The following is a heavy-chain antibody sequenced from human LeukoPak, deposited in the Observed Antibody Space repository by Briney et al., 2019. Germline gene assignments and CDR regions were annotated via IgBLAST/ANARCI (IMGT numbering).Heavy chain of an antibody. V-gene: IGHV3-30-3*01. CDR2: ISYDGNIK. CDR1: GSTFRSYA. CDR3: ARDRSERYSTDY. D-gene: IGHD2-15*01. Sequence: GGSLRLSCAASGSTFRSYAIPWVRQAPGKGLEWVAFISYDGNIKYYADSVKGRFSISRDNSKNTLSLQMNSLRGEDTAVYYCARDRSERYSTDYWGQGTLVTVSS. J-gene: IGHJ4*02.